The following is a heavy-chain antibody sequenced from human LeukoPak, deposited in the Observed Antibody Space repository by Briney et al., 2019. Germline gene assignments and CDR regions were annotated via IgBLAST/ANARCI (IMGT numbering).Heavy chain of an antibody. V-gene: IGHV3-23*01. CDR3: VKQGEGYSYNPKTTPPT. Sequence: GGSLRLSCAASGFTFRTYAMSWVRQAPGKGREWVSAISGGSTNTYYADSLRGGVTISRDNSKSTVYLQMDSLRDEDTAVYFCVKQGEGYSYNPKTTPPTWGQGTLVTVSS. CDR1: GFTFRTYA. D-gene: IGHD5-18*01. J-gene: IGHJ5*02. CDR2: ISGGSTNT.